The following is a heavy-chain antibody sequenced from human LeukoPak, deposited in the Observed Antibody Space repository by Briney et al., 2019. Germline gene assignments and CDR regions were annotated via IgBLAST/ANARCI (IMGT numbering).Heavy chain of an antibody. J-gene: IGHJ4*02. Sequence: GGSLRLSCAASGFTFDDYTMHWVRQAPGKGLEWVSLISWDGGSTYYAESVKGRFTISRDNSKNSLYLQMNSLRTEDTALYYCAKDQVPAAMTLGDYWGQGTLVTVSS. CDR2: ISWDGGST. CDR3: AKDQVPAAMTLGDY. D-gene: IGHD2-2*01. CDR1: GFTFDDYT. V-gene: IGHV3-43*01.